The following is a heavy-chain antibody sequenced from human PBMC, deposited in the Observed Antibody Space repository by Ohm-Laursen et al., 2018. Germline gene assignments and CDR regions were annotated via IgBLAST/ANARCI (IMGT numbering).Heavy chain of an antibody. J-gene: IGHJ5*02. CDR3: ARTPYYDFWSGYYPPHHLFNP. V-gene: IGHV1-46*01. CDR1: GYTFTSYY. CDR2: INPSGGST. D-gene: IGHD3-3*01. Sequence: GASVKVSCKASGYTFTSYYMHWVRQAPGQGLEWMGIINPSGGSTSYAQKFQGRVTMTRNTSISTAYMELSSLRSEDTAVYYCARTPYYDFWSGYYPPHHLFNPWGQGTLVTVSS.